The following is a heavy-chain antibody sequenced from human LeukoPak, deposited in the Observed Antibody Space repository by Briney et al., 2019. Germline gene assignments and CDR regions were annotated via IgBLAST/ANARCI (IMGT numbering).Heavy chain of an antibody. J-gene: IGHJ4*02. D-gene: IGHD6-19*01. V-gene: IGHV1-3*01. Sequence: EASVTVSCKASGYTFTSYGISWVRQAPGQGLEWMGWINAGNGNTKYSQKFQGRVTITRDTSASTAYMELSSLRSEDTAVYYCARDKQQWLGYWGQGTLVTVSS. CDR1: GYTFTSYG. CDR3: ARDKQQWLGY. CDR2: INAGNGNT.